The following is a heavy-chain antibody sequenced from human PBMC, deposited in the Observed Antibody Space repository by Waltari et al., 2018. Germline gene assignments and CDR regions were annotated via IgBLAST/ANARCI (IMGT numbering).Heavy chain of an antibody. Sequence: VKLVESGGGLVQSGGSLRLSCSAFEFIFKSYVMHWVRQAPGKSRQPISAITPKGDNTYYTDSVEGRFTISRDNSKDTLYLQMTSLRPEDTATYYCVKAELTRTLFGLAPHYWGQGTLVTVSS. V-gene: IGHV3-64D*06. CDR2: ITPKGDNT. J-gene: IGHJ4*02. CDR3: VKAELTRTLFGLAPHY. CDR1: EFIFKSYV. D-gene: IGHD1-7*01.